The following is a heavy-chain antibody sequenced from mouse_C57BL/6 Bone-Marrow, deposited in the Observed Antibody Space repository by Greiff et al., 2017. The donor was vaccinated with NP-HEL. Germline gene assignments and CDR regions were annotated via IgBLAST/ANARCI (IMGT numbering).Heavy chain of an antibody. CDR1: GYTFTSYW. J-gene: IGHJ2*01. V-gene: IGHV1-64*01. D-gene: IGHD2-4*01. Sequence: QVQLQQPGAELVKPGASVKLSCKASGYTFTSYWMHWVKQRPGQGLEWIGMIHPNSGSTNYNEKFKSKATLTVDKSSSTAYMQLSSLTSEDSAVYYCASYDYDRRGLYFDYWGQGTTLTVSS. CDR3: ASYDYDRRGLYFDY. CDR2: IHPNSGST.